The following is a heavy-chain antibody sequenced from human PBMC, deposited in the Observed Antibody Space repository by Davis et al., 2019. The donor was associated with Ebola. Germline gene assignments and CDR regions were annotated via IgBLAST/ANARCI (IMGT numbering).Heavy chain of an antibody. CDR2: ISGSGGST. D-gene: IGHD2-15*01. CDR1: GFTFSSYA. V-gene: IGHV3-23*01. Sequence: GESLKISCAASGFTFSSYAMSWVRQAPGKGLEWVSAISGSGGSTYYADSVKGRFTISRDNSKNTLYLQMNSLRAEDTAVYYCAKVIFGYCSGGSCYSYYYYGMDVWGKGTTVTVSS. CDR3: AKVIFGYCSGGSCYSYYYYGMDV. J-gene: IGHJ6*04.